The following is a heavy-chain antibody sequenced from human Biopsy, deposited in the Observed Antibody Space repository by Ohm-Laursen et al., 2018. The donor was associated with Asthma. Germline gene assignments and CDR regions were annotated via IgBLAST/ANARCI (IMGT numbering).Heavy chain of an antibody. V-gene: IGHV4-59*01. J-gene: IGHJ4*02. CDR2: IHYSGST. CDR1: GDSIRSYY. Sequence: GTLSLTCPVSGDSIRSYYWTWIRQPPGKGLEWIGNIHYSGSTYSNPSLKSRVTISVDTSKKQISLRLSSVIAADTAVYYCAGFCSGGNCPDHWGQGTLVTVSS. CDR3: AGFCSGGNCPDH. D-gene: IGHD2-15*01.